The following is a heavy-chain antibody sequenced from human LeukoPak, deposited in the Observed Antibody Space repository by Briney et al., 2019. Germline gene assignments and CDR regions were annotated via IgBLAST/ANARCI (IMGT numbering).Heavy chain of an antibody. Sequence: SETLSLTCTVSGGSISSYYWSWIRQPPGKGLEWIGYIYYSGSTNYNPSLKSRVTISVDTSKNQFSLKLSSVTAADTAVYYCARDKPLDAFDIWGQGTMVTVSS. D-gene: IGHD1-14*01. J-gene: IGHJ3*02. CDR2: IYYSGST. CDR3: ARDKPLDAFDI. V-gene: IGHV4-59*01. CDR1: GGSISSYY.